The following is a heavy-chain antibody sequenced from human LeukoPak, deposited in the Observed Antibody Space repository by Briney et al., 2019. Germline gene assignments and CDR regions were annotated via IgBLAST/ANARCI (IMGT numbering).Heavy chain of an antibody. D-gene: IGHD3-10*01. Sequence: GRSLRLSCAASGFTFSSYGMHWVRQAPGKGLEWVALISYDGSNEYYADSAKGRFTISRDNSMNTLHLQMNSLRAEDTAVYYCAKDEGYGSGSYYTRYDAFDIWGQGTMVAVSS. J-gene: IGHJ3*02. CDR3: AKDEGYGSGSYYTRYDAFDI. V-gene: IGHV3-30*18. CDR1: GFTFSSYG. CDR2: ISYDGSNE.